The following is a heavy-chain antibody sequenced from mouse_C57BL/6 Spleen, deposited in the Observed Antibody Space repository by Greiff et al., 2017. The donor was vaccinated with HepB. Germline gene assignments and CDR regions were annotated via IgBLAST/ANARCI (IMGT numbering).Heavy chain of an antibody. D-gene: IGHD2-4*01. J-gene: IGHJ3*01. CDR2: IYPGSGST. CDR1: GYTFTSYW. V-gene: IGHV1-55*01. Sequence: QVQLQQPGAELVKPGASVKMSCKASGYTFTSYWITWVKQRPGQGLEWIGDIYPGSGSTNYNEKFKSKATLTVDTSSSTAYMPLSSLTSEDSAVYECARGGDYYDYGPVAYWGQGTLVTVSA. CDR3: ARGGDYYDYGPVAY.